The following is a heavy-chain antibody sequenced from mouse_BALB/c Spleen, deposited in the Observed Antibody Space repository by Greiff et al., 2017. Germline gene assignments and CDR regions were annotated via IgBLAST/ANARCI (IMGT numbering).Heavy chain of an antibody. CDR1: GFTFGSYG. J-gene: IGHJ2*01. Sequence: DVQLVESGGGLVQPGGSLKLSCAASGFTFGSYGMSWVRQTPDKRLELVATINSNGGSTYYPDSVKGRFTISRDNAKNTLYLQMSSLKSEDTAMYYCARDQGGYFDYWGQGTTLTVSS. V-gene: IGHV5-6-3*01. CDR3: ARDQGGYFDY. CDR2: INSNGGST.